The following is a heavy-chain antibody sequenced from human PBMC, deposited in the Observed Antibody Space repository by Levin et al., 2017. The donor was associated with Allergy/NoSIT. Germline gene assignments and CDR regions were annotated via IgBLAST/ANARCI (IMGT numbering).Heavy chain of an antibody. V-gene: IGHV4-39*01. J-gene: IGHJ5*02. CDR3: ARQWSSGWYREGWIDP. CDR1: GGSISSSSYY. CDR2: IYFSGST. D-gene: IGHD6-19*01. Sequence: KSSETLSLTCTVSGGSISSSSYYWGWIRQPPGKGLEWIGSIYFSGSTYYNPSLKSRVNISVDTSKNQFSLKLSSVTAADTAVYYCARQWSSGWYREGWIDPWGQGTPVTVSS.